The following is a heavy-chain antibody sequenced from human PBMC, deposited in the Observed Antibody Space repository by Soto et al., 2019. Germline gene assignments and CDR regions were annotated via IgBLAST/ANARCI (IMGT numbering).Heavy chain of an antibody. D-gene: IGHD2-8*01. CDR3: ATSILYAYYYYGMDV. V-gene: IGHV4-31*03. CDR2: IYYSGST. J-gene: IGHJ6*02. CDR1: GGSISSGGYY. Sequence: QVQLQESGPGLVKPSQTLSLTCTVSGGSISSGGYYWSWIRQHPGKGLEWIGYIYYSGSTYYNPSLKSRVTISVDTSKNQFSLKLSSVTAADTAVYCCATSILYAYYYYGMDVWGQGTTVTVSS.